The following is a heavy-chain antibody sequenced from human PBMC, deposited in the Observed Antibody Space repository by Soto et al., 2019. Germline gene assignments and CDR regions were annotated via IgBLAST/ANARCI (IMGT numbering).Heavy chain of an antibody. CDR1: GGTFSSYA. J-gene: IGHJ6*02. Sequence: SVKVSCKASGGTFSSYAISWVRQAPGQGLEWMGGIIPIFGTANYAQKFQGRVTITADESTSTAYMELSSLRSEDTAVYYCARFGRTGTTHYYYGMDVWGQGTTGTVS. CDR2: IIPIFGTA. V-gene: IGHV1-69*13. D-gene: IGHD1-7*01. CDR3: ARFGRTGTTHYYYGMDV.